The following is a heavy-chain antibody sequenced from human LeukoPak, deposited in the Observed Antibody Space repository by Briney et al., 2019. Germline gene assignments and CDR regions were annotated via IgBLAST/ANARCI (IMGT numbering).Heavy chain of an antibody. Sequence: GGSLRLSCAAPGFTVSSSYMTWVRQAPGKGLEWVSVIYSGGRIYYADSVKGRFTISRDNSKNTLYLQMNSLRAEDTAVYYCTREVLNAFDSWGQGTLVTVSS. V-gene: IGHV3-53*01. D-gene: IGHD3-10*01. CDR1: GFTVSSSY. CDR3: TREVLNAFDS. CDR2: IYSGGRI. J-gene: IGHJ3*02.